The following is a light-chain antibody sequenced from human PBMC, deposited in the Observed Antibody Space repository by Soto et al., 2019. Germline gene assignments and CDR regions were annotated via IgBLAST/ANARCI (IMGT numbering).Light chain of an antibody. V-gene: IGLV2-23*01. CDR3: CSYAGSSTWV. CDR2: EGS. J-gene: IGLJ3*02. Sequence: QSALTQPASVSGSPGQSITISCTAISSDVGSYNLVSWYQQHPGKAPKLMIYEGSKRPSGVSNRFSGPKSGNTASLTISGLQAEDEADYYCCSYAGSSTWVFGGGTKVTVL. CDR1: SSDVGSYNL.